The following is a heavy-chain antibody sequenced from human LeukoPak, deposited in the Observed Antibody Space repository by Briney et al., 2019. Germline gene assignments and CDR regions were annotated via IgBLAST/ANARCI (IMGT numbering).Heavy chain of an antibody. CDR1: GFTFSSYE. Sequence: PGGSLRLSCAASGFTFSSYEMNWVRQAPGKGLEWVSYISSSGSTIYYADSVKGRFTISRDNAKNSLYLQMNSLRAEDTAVYYCAREDYYGMDVWGKGTTVTVSS. J-gene: IGHJ6*04. V-gene: IGHV3-48*03. CDR2: ISSSGSTI. CDR3: AREDYYGMDV.